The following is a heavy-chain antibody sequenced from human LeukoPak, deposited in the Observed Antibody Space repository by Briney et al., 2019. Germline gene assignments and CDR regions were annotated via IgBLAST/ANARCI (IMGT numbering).Heavy chain of an antibody. V-gene: IGHV4-59*01. J-gene: IGHJ4*02. Sequence: SETLSLTCTVSGGSISSYYWSWIRQPPGKGLEWVGYISYSGSTNYKPSLKSRVTISVDTSKNQFSLKLSSVTAADTAIYYCARDGRAGSLFAYWGQGTLVTVSS. D-gene: IGHD6-19*01. CDR3: ARDGRAGSLFAY. CDR1: GGSISSYY. CDR2: ISYSGST.